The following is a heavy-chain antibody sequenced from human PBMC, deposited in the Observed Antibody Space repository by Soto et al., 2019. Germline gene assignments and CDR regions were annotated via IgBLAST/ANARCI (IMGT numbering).Heavy chain of an antibody. J-gene: IGHJ4*02. D-gene: IGHD6-6*01. V-gene: IGHV3-23*01. CDR3: AKGPSRAARGEPDY. CDR1: GFTFNSYA. CDR2: ISGSGGST. Sequence: PWGCMRLSCAASGFTFNSYAMSWVRQAPGKGLEWVSAISGSGGSTYYADSVKGRFTISRDNSKNTLYLQMNSLRAEDTAVYYCAKGPSRAARGEPDYWGQGTLVTVSS.